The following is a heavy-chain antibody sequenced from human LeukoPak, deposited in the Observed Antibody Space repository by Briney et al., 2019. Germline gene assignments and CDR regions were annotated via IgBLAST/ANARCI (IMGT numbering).Heavy chain of an antibody. V-gene: IGHV4-61*02. CDR1: GGSISSDRFY. J-gene: IGHJ4*02. D-gene: IGHD3-16*01. Sequence: TSETLSLTCTVPGGSISSDRFYWTWVRQPAGKGLEWIGRIKSSNTNYNPSLKSRVSISLDTSTHQFSLKLSSLTAADTAVYYCARVPDWTYVPDYWGQGTLVTVSS. CDR2: IKSSNT. CDR3: ARVPDWTYVPDY.